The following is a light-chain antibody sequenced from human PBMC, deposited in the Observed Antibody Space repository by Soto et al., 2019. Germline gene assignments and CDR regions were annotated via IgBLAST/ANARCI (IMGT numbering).Light chain of an antibody. V-gene: IGLV4-60*03. Sequence: QSVLTQSSSASASLGSSVKVTCTLSSGHSSHIIAWHQQQPGKAPRYLMKLEGSGSYNKGSGVPDRFSGSSSGADRYLTISILQSEDEADYYCETWDNDIHVFGTGTKVTVL. CDR1: SGHSSHI. J-gene: IGLJ1*01. CDR2: LEGSGSY. CDR3: ETWDNDIHV.